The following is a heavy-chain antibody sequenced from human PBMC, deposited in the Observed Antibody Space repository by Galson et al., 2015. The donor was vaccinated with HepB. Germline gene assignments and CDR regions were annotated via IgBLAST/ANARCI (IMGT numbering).Heavy chain of an antibody. Sequence: PALVKPTQTLTLTCTFSGFSLSTSGVGVGWIRQPPGKALEWLALIYWDDNKRYSPSLKSRLTITKDTSKNQVVLTMTNMDPVGTATYYCAHRPRGNIPYYFDYWGQGTLVTVSS. V-gene: IGHV2-5*02. CDR1: GFSLSTSGVG. J-gene: IGHJ4*02. CDR3: AHRPRGNIPYYFDY. D-gene: IGHD3-10*01. CDR2: IYWDDNK.